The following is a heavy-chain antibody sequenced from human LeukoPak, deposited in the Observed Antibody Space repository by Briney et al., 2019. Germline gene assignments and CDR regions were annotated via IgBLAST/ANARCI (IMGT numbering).Heavy chain of an antibody. CDR3: AIDPNWGTHS. Sequence: GGSLRLSCAASGISFSTYVMAWVRQAPGKGLECVSAISGSGGDSYYADSVKGRFTISRDNSKNALYLQMNSLRVEDTAVYYCAIDPNWGTHSWGQGVLVTVSS. J-gene: IGHJ4*02. V-gene: IGHV3-23*01. CDR2: ISGSGGDS. D-gene: IGHD7-27*01. CDR1: GISFSTYV.